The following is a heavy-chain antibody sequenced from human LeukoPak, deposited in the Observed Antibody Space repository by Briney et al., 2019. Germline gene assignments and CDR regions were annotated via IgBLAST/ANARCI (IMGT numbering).Heavy chain of an antibody. D-gene: IGHD4-17*01. Sequence: GGSLRLSCAASGFTFSSYWMHWVRQAPGKGLVWVSRISSDGSSTTYADSVKGRFTISRDNAKNTLYLQMNSLRAEDTAVYYCARSMTTVTVDAFDIWGQGTMVTVSS. V-gene: IGHV3-74*01. CDR1: GFTFSSYW. J-gene: IGHJ3*02. CDR2: ISSDGSST. CDR3: ARSMTTVTVDAFDI.